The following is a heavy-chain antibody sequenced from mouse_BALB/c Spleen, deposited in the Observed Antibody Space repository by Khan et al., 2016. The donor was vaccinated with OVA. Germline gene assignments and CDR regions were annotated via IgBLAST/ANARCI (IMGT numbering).Heavy chain of an antibody. Sequence: EVPLQESGPGLVKPSQSLSLTCTVTGYSITTDYAWNWLRQFPGNKLEWMGFISYSGNTKYNPSLKSRISITRDTSKNQFFLQLKSVTTEDTARYYCARVYGGYFDYWGQGTTLTVSS. CDR3: ARVYGGYFDY. V-gene: IGHV3-2*02. CDR2: ISYSGNT. J-gene: IGHJ2*01. D-gene: IGHD1-1*01. CDR1: GYSITTDYA.